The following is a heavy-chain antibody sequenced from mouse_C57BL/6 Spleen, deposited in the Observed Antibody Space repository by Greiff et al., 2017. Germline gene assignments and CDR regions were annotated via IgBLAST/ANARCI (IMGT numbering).Heavy chain of an antibody. CDR3: TGYYYDVLLFAY. CDR1: GFTFSNYW. Sequence: EVKLEESGGGLVQPGGSMKLSCVASGFTFSNYWMNWVRQSPEKGLEWVAQIRLKSDNYATHYAESVKGRFTISRDDSKSSVYLQMNNLRAEDTGIYYCTGYYYDVLLFAYWGQGTLVTVSA. CDR2: IRLKSDNYAT. J-gene: IGHJ3*01. V-gene: IGHV6-3*01. D-gene: IGHD1-1*01.